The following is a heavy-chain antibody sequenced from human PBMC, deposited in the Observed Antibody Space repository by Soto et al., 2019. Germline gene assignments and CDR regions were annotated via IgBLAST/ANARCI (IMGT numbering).Heavy chain of an antibody. V-gene: IGHV1-69*01. J-gene: IGHJ5*02. D-gene: IGHD3-16*02. CDR2: IIPIFGTA. CDR3: ARSYDYVWGSYRYGWFDP. Sequence: QVQLVQSGAEVKKPGSSVKVSCKASGRTFSSYAISWVRQAPGQGLEWMGGIIPIFGTANYAQKFQGRVTITADESTSTAYMELSSLRSEDTAVYYCARSYDYVWGSYRYGWFDPWGQGTLVTVSS. CDR1: GRTFSSYA.